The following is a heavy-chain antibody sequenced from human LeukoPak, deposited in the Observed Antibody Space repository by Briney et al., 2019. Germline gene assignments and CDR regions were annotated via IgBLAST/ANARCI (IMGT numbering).Heavy chain of an antibody. V-gene: IGHV3-9*01. J-gene: IGHJ4*02. D-gene: IGHD6-13*01. CDR2: ISWNSGSI. CDR3: AKDRYSSSWYFFDY. CDR1: GFTFDDYA. Sequence: GGSLRLSCAASGFTFDDYAMHWVRQAPGKGLERVSGISWNSGSIGYADSVKGRFTISRDNAKNSLYLQMNSLRAEDTALYYCAKDRYSSSWYFFDYWGQGTLVTVSS.